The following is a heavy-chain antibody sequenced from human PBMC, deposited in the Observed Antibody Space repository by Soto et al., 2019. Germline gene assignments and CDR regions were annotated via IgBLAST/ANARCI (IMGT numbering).Heavy chain of an antibody. CDR3: ARGQRVSDWFDP. V-gene: IGHV4-4*07. CDR1: GGTISGYY. Sequence: SETLSLTCSVSGGTISGYYWTWIRQPAGKGLEWIGRIYSSGNTKYNPSLQCRVTMSLDTSNNQFSLRLTSVTAADMAVYYCARGQRVSDWFDPWGQGTLVTVSS. J-gene: IGHJ5*02. D-gene: IGHD2-2*01. CDR2: IYSSGNT.